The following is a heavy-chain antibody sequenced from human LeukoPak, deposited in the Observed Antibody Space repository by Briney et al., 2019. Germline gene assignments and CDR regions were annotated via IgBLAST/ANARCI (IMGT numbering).Heavy chain of an antibody. CDR3: ARGSYYYYYMDV. D-gene: IGHD2-15*01. CDR1: GGSISSYY. CDR2: IYTSGST. J-gene: IGHJ6*03. V-gene: IGHV4-4*09. Sequence: PSETLSLTCTVSGGSISSYYWSWIRQPPGKGLEWIGYIYTSGSTNYNPSLKSRVTISVDPSKNQFSLKLSSVTAADTAVYYCARGSYYYYYMDVWGKGTTVTVSS.